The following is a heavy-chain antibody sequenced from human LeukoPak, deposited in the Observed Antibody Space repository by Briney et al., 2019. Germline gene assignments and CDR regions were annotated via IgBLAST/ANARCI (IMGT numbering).Heavy chain of an antibody. D-gene: IGHD2/OR15-2a*01. Sequence: PGGSLRLSCAASGFTFSDYHMSWIRQAPGKGLEWVSYISSSGSTIYYADSVKGRFTISRDNAKNSLYLQMNSLRAEDTAVYYCARKISPPSWFDPWGQGTLVTVSS. J-gene: IGHJ5*02. CDR2: ISSSGSTI. V-gene: IGHV3-11*04. CDR3: ARKISPPSWFDP. CDR1: GFTFSDYH.